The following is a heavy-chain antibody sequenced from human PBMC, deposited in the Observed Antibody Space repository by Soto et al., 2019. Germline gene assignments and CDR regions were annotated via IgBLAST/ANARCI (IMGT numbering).Heavy chain of an antibody. CDR3: ARLRRDWGDAFDL. CDR1: GGSFGSSA. J-gene: IGHJ3*01. D-gene: IGHD3-16*01. V-gene: IGHV1-69*01. Sequence: QVQLVQSGADVKKPGSSVKVSCKTSGGSFGSSAISWVRQAPAQGLEWMGEIIPAFDKANYAQNFQGRLTITADELTGTVFMELSSLRSEDTAVYFCARLRRDWGDAFDLWGLGTFVTVSS. CDR2: IIPAFDKA.